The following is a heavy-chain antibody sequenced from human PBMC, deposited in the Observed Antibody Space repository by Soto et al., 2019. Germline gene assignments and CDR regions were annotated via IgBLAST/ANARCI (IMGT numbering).Heavy chain of an antibody. Sequence: GGSLRLSCSPSGFTFGDYGMTWFRQAPGKGLEWVAVISYDGSNKYYADSVKGRFTISRDNSKNTLYLQMNSLRAEDTAVYYCAKEDPYSSSSSGDYWGQGTLVTVSS. CDR1: GFTFGDYG. V-gene: IGHV3-30*18. J-gene: IGHJ4*02. CDR3: AKEDPYSSSSSGDY. CDR2: ISYDGSNK. D-gene: IGHD6-6*01.